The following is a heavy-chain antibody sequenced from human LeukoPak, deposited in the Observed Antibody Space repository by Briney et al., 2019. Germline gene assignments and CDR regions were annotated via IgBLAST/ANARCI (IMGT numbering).Heavy chain of an antibody. J-gene: IGHJ4*02. V-gene: IGHV4-59*08. CDR3: ARHEGSIGNYPFDY. CDR1: GGSISSYY. D-gene: IGHD3-22*01. CDR2: MYYSGST. Sequence: SETLSLTCTVSGGSISSYYWRWLRQPPGKGLEGIGYMYYSGSTNYNPSLKIRVTISEDTSKNQFSLKLSSVTAADTAVYYCARHEGSIGNYPFDYWGQGTLVTVSS.